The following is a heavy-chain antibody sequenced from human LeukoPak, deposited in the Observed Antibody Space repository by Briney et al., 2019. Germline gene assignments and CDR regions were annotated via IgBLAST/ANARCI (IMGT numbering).Heavy chain of an antibody. D-gene: IGHD6-19*01. CDR3: ATSPRRDSSGWQPFDY. CDR2: IIPIFGTA. J-gene: IGHJ4*02. V-gene: IGHV1-69*01. Sequence: GASVKVSCKASGGTFSSYAISWVRQAPGQGLEWMEGIIPIFGTANYAQKFQGRVTITADESTSTAYMELSSLRSEDTAVYYCATSPRRDSSGWQPFDYWGQGTLVTVSS. CDR1: GGTFSSYA.